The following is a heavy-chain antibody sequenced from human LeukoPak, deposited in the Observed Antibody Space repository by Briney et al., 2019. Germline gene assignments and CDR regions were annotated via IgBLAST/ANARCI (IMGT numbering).Heavy chain of an antibody. CDR1: GFTFSTYA. CDR3: AKVLSIYIPLDY. J-gene: IGHJ4*02. V-gene: IGHV3-23*01. D-gene: IGHD2/OR15-2a*01. CDR2: ISGSGGST. Sequence: PGGSLRLSCAASGFTFSTYAMSWVRQAPGKGLEWVSAISGSGGSTYYADSVKGRFTISRDNSKNTLYLQMDSLRAEDTAVYYCAKVLSIYIPLDYWGQGTLVTVSS.